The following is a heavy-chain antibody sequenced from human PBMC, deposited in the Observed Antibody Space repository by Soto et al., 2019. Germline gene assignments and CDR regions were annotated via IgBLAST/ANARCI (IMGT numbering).Heavy chain of an antibody. V-gene: IGHV1-69*13. CDR1: GGTFSSYA. Sequence: SVKVSCKASGGTFSSYAISWVRQAPGQGLEWMGGIIPIFGTANYAQKFQGRVTITADESTSTAYMELRSLRSDDTAVYYCARENGGNSGYFQHWGQGTLVTVSS. CDR3: ARENGGNSGYFQH. J-gene: IGHJ1*01. CDR2: IIPIFGTA. D-gene: IGHD2-21*02.